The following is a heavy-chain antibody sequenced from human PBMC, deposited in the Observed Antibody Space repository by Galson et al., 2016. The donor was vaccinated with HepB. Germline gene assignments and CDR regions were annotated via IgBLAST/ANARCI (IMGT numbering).Heavy chain of an antibody. CDR3: ARDYLRDYFDY. CDR1: GFTFSNYG. D-gene: IGHD3-10*01. J-gene: IGHJ4*02. Sequence: SLRLSCAASGFTFSNYGMHWVRQAPGKGLEWVAIIWYDGGNKYYADSVKGRFTISRDNSKKTLYLQMNSLRAEDTAVYYCARDYLRDYFDYWGQGTLVTVSS. V-gene: IGHV3-33*01. CDR2: IWYDGGNK.